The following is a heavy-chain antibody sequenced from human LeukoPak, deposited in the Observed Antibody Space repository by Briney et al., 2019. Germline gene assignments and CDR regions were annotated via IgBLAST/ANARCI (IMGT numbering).Heavy chain of an antibody. V-gene: IGHV3-23*01. CDR3: AKDVHDVVVPAAMSDY. J-gene: IGHJ4*02. D-gene: IGHD2-2*01. CDR1: GFTFSSYA. CDR2: ISGSGGST. Sequence: GGSLRLSCAASGFTFSSYAVSWVRQAPGKGLEWVSAISGSGGSTYYADSVKGRFTISRDNSKNTLYLQMNSLRAEDTAVYYCAKDVHDVVVPAAMSDYWGQGTLVTVSS.